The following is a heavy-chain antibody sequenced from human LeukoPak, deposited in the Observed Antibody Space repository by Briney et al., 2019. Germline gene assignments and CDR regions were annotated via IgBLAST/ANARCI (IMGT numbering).Heavy chain of an antibody. CDR1: GGSISSYY. D-gene: IGHD6-13*01. CDR3: ARDSSSYYYFDY. J-gene: IGHJ4*02. Sequence: PSETLSLTCTVSGGSISSYYWSWIRRPPGKGLEWIGYIYYRGSTNYNPSLKSRVTISVDTSKNQFSLKLSSVTAADTAVYYCARDSSSYYYFDYWGQGTLVTVSS. CDR2: IYYRGST. V-gene: IGHV4-59*01.